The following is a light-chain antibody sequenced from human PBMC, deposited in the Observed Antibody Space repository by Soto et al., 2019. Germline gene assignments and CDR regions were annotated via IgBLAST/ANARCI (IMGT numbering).Light chain of an antibody. CDR1: QSITTW. V-gene: IGKV1-5*01. Sequence: DIQMTQSPSSVSASVGDRVTITCRASQSITTWLAWYQQRPGKAPKLLIYDVSSLQSGVPSRFSGSRSGPEFTLTINSLQSEDFAIYYCQRYNNWPLTFGGGTKVDIK. J-gene: IGKJ4*01. CDR3: QRYNNWPLT. CDR2: DVS.